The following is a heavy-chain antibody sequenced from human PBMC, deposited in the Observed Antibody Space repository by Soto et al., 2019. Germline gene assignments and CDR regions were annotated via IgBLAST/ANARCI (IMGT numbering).Heavy chain of an antibody. CDR3: ARDQGASYGLYYFDY. V-gene: IGHV3-23*01. D-gene: IGHD5-18*01. CDR2: VSASGTGT. Sequence: GXSLRLSCGASGXTFRSYAISWVRQAPGKGLEWVSAVSASGTGTYYSDSVKGRFTISRDNSKKTLYLQMNSMRAEDTALYYCARDQGASYGLYYFDYWGQGTLAPVSS. J-gene: IGHJ4*02. CDR1: GXTFRSYA.